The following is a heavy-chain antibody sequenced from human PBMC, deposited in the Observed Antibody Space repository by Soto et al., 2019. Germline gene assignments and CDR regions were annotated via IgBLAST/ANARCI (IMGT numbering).Heavy chain of an antibody. J-gene: IGHJ4*02. CDR2: IYYSGST. CDR1: GGSIRSYY. D-gene: IGHD4-17*01. CDR3: TRVGGYYGDYPNFDY. Sequence: PSETMYITRTVYGGSIRSYYWSWIRQPPGKGLEWIGNIYYSGSTNYNPSRKSRVTMSVDMSKNQVSLKLSSVTAADTAVYYCTRVGGYYGDYPNFDYWGQGALVTVSS. V-gene: IGHV4-59*01.